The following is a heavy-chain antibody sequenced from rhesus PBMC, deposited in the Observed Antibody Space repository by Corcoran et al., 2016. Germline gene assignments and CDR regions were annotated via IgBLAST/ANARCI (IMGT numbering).Heavy chain of an antibody. D-gene: IGHD6-25*01. Sequence: EVQLVQSGEEVKRPGESLRIPCTTSGYSFTGSWHSWVRPFPRNGLEWMGSIYPGDSDTRYNPSFQGHVTISADKSISTTYLQWSSLKASDTATYYCAKVRAGAAAFFDYCGQGVLVTVSS. CDR3: AKVRAGAAAFFDY. V-gene: IGHV5-43*01. CDR2: IYPGDSDT. J-gene: IGHJ4*01. CDR1: GYSFTGSW.